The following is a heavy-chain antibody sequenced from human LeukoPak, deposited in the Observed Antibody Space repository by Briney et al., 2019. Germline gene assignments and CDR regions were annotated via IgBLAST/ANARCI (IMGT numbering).Heavy chain of an antibody. CDR2: IYPSDSDT. D-gene: IGHD4-11*01. CDR1: GSSFTTYW. Sequence: GESLKISCKSSGSSFTTYWIGWVRQMPGKGLERIGIIYPSDSDTRYSPSFQGQVTISADKSISTAYLQWSSLKASDTAMYYCATTTVTTGSPFDYWGQGTLVTVSS. CDR3: ATTTVTTGSPFDY. V-gene: IGHV5-51*01. J-gene: IGHJ4*02.